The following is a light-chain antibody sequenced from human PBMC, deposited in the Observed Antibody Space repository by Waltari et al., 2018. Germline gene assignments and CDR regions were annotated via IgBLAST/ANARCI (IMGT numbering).Light chain of an antibody. CDR2: KDN. V-gene: IGLV3-25*03. J-gene: IGLJ3*02. CDR3: QSADRNGVV. CDR1: TLPRQD. Sequence: SYKLTQAPSVSVSPGQTARITCSGETLPRQDAYRYQQKPDEAPVMVIFKDNERPSGIPGRFAGSSSGTTVTLTISGVQAEDEADYFCQSADRNGVVFGGGTKLTVL.